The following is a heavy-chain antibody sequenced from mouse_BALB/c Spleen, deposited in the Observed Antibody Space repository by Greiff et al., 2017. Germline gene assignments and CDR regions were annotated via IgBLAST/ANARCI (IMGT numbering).Heavy chain of an antibody. V-gene: IGHV3-2*02. Sequence: VQLKESGPGLVKPSQSLSLTCTVTGYSITSDYAWNWIRQFPGNKLEWMGYISYSGSTSYNPSLKSRISITRDTSKNQFFLQLNSVTTEDTATYYCARSGPLDYWGQGTTLTVSS. CDR2: ISYSGST. D-gene: IGHD3-1*01. J-gene: IGHJ2*01. CDR3: ARSGPLDY. CDR1: GYSITSDYA.